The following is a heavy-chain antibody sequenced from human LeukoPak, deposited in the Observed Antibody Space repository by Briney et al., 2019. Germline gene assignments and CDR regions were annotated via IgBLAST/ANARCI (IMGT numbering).Heavy chain of an antibody. CDR1: GFTFSSYW. CDR2: IKQDGNKK. J-gene: IGHJ4*02. Sequence: PGGSLRLSCAASGFTFSSYWMSWVRQAPGKGLEWVANIKQDGNKKYYVDSVKGRFTISRDNTKNSLYLQMNSLRAEDTAVYYCARGCSSTSCYDYWGQGTLVTVSS. CDR3: ARGCSSTSCYDY. V-gene: IGHV3-7*01. D-gene: IGHD2-2*01.